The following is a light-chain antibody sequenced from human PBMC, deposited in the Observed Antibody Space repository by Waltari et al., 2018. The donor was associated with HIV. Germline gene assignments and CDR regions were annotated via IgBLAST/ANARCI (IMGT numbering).Light chain of an antibody. J-gene: IGLJ3*02. CDR2: EVS. V-gene: IGLV2-8*01. CDR1: SSDVGAYNY. Sequence: QSALTQPPSASGSPGQSVTISCTGTSSDVGAYNYVCWHQQYPGKAPKLMIYEVSKRPSGVPDRFSGSKSGNTASLTVSGLQADDEADYYCSSYAGSNIWVFGGGTKLTVL. CDR3: SSYAGSNIWV.